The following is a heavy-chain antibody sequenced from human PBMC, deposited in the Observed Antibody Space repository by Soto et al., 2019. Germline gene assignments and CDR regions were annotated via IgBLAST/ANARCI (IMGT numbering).Heavy chain of an antibody. CDR3: ARGPTPRAFDL. D-gene: IGHD2-15*01. CDR2: IVPDGRNQ. CDR1: GSPFD. J-gene: IGHJ3*01. Sequence: QVQLVEFGGGVVQPGRSLRLSCVASGSPFDVHWVRQAPGRGPEWVAHIVPDGRNQYWADSVKGRFTGSRDNAKNTVYLQMNNLRTEDTGVYYCARGPTPRAFDLWGQGTMVTLPS. V-gene: IGHV3-30-3*01.